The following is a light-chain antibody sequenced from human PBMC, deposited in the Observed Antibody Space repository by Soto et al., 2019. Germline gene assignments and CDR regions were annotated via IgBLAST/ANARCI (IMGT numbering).Light chain of an antibody. CDR3: QQYSTLPHT. V-gene: IGKV3-20*01. CDR1: QSGTNSF. Sequence: ENELTQSPGTLSLSPGERAALSCRASQSGTNSFFAWYQQKPGQAPRLLIYGISSRATGIPDRFSGSGSGTDFTLTISRLEPEDFVVYYCQQYSTLPHTFGQGTQLEVK. J-gene: IGKJ2*01. CDR2: GIS.